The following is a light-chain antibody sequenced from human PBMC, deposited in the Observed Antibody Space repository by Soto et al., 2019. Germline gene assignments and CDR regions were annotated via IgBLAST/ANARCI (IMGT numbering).Light chain of an antibody. CDR2: SNN. CDR1: NSNIGRQS. CDR3: AAWDGSLKAYV. J-gene: IGLJ1*01. V-gene: IGLV1-44*01. Sequence: QSALTQPPSASGTPGQRVTISCSGSNSNIGRQSVHWYQQLPETAPRLLIDSNNERPSGVPDRFSGSKSGTSASLAISGLQSEDEADYYCAAWDGSLKAYVFGNGTKVTV.